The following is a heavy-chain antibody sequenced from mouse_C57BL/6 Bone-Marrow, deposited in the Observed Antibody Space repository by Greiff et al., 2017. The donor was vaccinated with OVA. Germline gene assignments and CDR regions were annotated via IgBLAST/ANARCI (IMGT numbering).Heavy chain of an antibody. CDR2: IRHKANNHAT. CDR3: TRLSLLLYGNYVWYFDV. CDR1: GFTFSDAW. V-gene: IGHV6-6*01. J-gene: IGHJ1*03. Sequence: DVKLQESGGGLVQPGGSMKLSCAASGFTFSDAWMDWVRQSPEKGLEWVAEIRHKANNHATYYAESVKGRFTISRDDSKSSVYLQMNSLRAEDTGIYYCTRLSLLLYGNYVWYFDVWGTGTTVTVSS. D-gene: IGHD2-1*01.